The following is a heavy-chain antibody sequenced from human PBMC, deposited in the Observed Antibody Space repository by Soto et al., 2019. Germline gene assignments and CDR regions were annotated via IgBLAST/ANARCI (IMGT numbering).Heavy chain of an antibody. CDR2: ISYDGSNK. J-gene: IGHJ4*02. D-gene: IGHD6-19*01. V-gene: IGHV3-30-3*01. CDR3: ARGLGQWLADFDY. Sequence: QVQLVESGGGVVQPGRSLRLSCAASGFTFSSYAMHWVRQAPGKGLEWVAVISYDGSNKYYADSVKGRFTISRDNSKNTVYLQMNSLRAEDTAVYYCARGLGQWLADFDYWGQGTLVTVSS. CDR1: GFTFSSYA.